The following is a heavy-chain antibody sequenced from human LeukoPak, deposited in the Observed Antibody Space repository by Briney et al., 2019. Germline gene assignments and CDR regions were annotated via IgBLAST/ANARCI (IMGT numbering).Heavy chain of an antibody. V-gene: IGHV4-34*01. CDR1: GGSFSGYY. J-gene: IGHJ4*02. Sequence: SETLSLTCAVYGGSFSGYYWSWIRQPPGKGLEWIGEINHSGSTNYNPSLKSRVTISVDTSKNQFSLKLSSVTAADTAVYYCARAPTIFGVANFDYWGQGTLVTVSS. CDR3: ARAPTIFGVANFDY. CDR2: INHSGST. D-gene: IGHD3-3*01.